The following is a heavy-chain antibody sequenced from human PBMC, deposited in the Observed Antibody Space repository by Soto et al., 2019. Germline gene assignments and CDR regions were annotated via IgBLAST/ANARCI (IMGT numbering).Heavy chain of an antibody. Sequence: QVQLVESGGGVVQPGRSLRLSCAASGFTFSSYGMHWVRQAPGKGLEWVAVIWYDGSNKYYADSVKGRFTISRDNSKNTLYLQMNXLRAEDTAVYYCARTGSSGWYFDYWGQGTLVTVSS. CDR3: ARTGSSGWYFDY. V-gene: IGHV3-33*01. CDR2: IWYDGSNK. D-gene: IGHD6-19*01. J-gene: IGHJ4*02. CDR1: GFTFSSYG.